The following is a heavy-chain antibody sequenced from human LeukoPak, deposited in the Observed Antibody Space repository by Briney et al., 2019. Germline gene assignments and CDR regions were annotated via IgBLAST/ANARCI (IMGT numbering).Heavy chain of an antibody. D-gene: IGHD3/OR15-3a*01. CDR2: TSGSI. Sequence: SETLSLTCAVSGASISSHYWSWIRQPPGKGLEWIGYTSGSISDNPSLKSRVAVSVDPSQNQVSLSLTSVTAADTAVYYCARVLAIFGLDTTDFYMDVWGKVTTVTVSS. J-gene: IGHJ6*03. CDR1: GASISSHY. V-gene: IGHV4-59*11. CDR3: ARVLAIFGLDTTDFYMDV.